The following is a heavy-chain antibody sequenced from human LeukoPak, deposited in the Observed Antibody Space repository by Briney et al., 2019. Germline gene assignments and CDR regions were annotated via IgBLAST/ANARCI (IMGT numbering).Heavy chain of an antibody. CDR1: GGSISSYY. CDR2: IYYSGST. Sequence: SETLSLTCTVSGGSISSYYWSWIRQPPGKGLEWIGYIYYSGSTNYNPSLKSRVTISVDTSKNQFSLKLSSVTAADTAVYYCAKTVAGNPRDAFDIWGQGTMVTVSS. D-gene: IGHD6-19*01. V-gene: IGHV4-59*08. J-gene: IGHJ3*02. CDR3: AKTVAGNPRDAFDI.